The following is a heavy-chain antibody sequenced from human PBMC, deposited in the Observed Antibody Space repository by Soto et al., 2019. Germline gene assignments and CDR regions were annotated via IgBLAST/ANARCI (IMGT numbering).Heavy chain of an antibody. CDR1: GGTFSSYA. CDR3: ARNGAAGGAPYCSGGSCYFDY. J-gene: IGHJ4*02. V-gene: IGHV1-69*13. CDR2: IIPIFGTA. Sequence: SVKVSRKASGGTFSSYAISWVRQAPGQGLEWMGGIIPIFGTANYAQKFQGRVTITADESTSTAYMELSSLRSEDTAVYYCARNGAAGGAPYCSGGSCYFDYWGQGTLVTVSS. D-gene: IGHD2-15*01.